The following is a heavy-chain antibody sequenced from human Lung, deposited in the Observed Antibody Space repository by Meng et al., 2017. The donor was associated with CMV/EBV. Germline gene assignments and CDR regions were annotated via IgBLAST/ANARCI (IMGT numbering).Heavy chain of an antibody. J-gene: IGHJ4*02. V-gene: IGHV3-21*01. CDR2: ISSSSSYI. Sequence: ESLKISCAASGFTFSSYSMNWVRQAPGKGLEWVSSISSSSSYIYYADSVKGRFTISRDNAKNSLYLQMNSLRAEDTAVYYCARDNSYGDEYYFDYWGQGTXVNGSS. CDR3: ARDNSYGDEYYFDY. D-gene: IGHD5-18*01. CDR1: GFTFSSYS.